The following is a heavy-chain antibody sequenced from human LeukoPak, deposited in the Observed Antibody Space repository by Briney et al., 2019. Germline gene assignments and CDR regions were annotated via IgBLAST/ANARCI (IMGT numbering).Heavy chain of an antibody. V-gene: IGHV1-2*02. Sequence: ASVKVSCTASGYTFTGYYMHWVRQAPGQGLEWMGWINPNSGGTNYAQKFQGRVTMTRDTSISTAYMELGSLRSDDTAVYYCARGQVGAAYSFWGQGTLVTVSS. CDR1: GYTFTGYY. CDR2: INPNSGGT. CDR3: ARGQVGAAYSF. D-gene: IGHD2-15*01. J-gene: IGHJ4*02.